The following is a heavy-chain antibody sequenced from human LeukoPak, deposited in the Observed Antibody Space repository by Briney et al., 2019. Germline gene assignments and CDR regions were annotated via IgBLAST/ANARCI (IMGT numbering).Heavy chain of an antibody. V-gene: IGHV1-24*01. CDR3: ATVYSSSWYSWFDP. D-gene: IGHD6-13*01. CDR1: GYTLTEFS. Sequence: AAVKVSCKVSGYTLTEFSMHWVRQAPGKGLGWMGGFDPEDGETIYAQKFQGRVTMTEDTSTDTAYMELSSLRSEDTAVYYCATVYSSSWYSWFDPWGQGTLVTVSS. J-gene: IGHJ5*02. CDR2: FDPEDGET.